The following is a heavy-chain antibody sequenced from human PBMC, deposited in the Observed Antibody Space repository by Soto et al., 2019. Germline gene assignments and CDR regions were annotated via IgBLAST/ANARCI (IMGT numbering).Heavy chain of an antibody. CDR2: IYYSGST. CDR3: ARGLPYYGSGSYSGFFWFDP. J-gene: IGHJ5*02. V-gene: IGHV4-31*03. CDR1: GGSISSGGYY. D-gene: IGHD3-10*01. Sequence: SETLSLTCTVSGGSISSGGYYWSWIRQHPGKGLEWIGYIYYSGSTYYNPSLKSRVTISVDTSKNQFSLKLSSVTAADTAVYYCARGLPYYGSGSYSGFFWFDPWGQGTLVTVSS.